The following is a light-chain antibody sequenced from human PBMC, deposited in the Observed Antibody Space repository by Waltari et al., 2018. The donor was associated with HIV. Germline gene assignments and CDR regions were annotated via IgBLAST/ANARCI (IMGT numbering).Light chain of an antibody. CDR2: MAS. V-gene: IGKV2-28*01. CDR3: LQARQTPWT. Sequence: DIVMSQFPLSLPVTPGEPASMSCNSSQSLLHSNGYNFLDWYFQRPGQSPQLLIYMASYRASGVRDRISGSGSGTNFTLRIGRVATEDVGVYYCLQARQTPWTFGQGTKVEI. J-gene: IGKJ1*01. CDR1: QSLLHSNGYNF.